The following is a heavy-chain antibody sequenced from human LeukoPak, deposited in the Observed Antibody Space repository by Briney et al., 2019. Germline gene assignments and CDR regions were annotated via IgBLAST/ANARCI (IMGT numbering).Heavy chain of an antibody. CDR2: IKPNSGGT. D-gene: IGHD3-3*01. CDR1: GYTFTRYY. J-gene: IGHJ6*02. Sequence: ASVRVSCKAAGYTFTRYYMHWVRQAPGQGRERRGGIKPNSGGTNYAQKLHGRVTMTTDTSTSTAYMELRSLRSDDTAVYYCARDLFTFETPLTISIHYYYYYGMDVWGQGTTVTVSS. CDR3: ARDLFTFETPLTISIHYYYYYGMDV. V-gene: IGHV1-2*02.